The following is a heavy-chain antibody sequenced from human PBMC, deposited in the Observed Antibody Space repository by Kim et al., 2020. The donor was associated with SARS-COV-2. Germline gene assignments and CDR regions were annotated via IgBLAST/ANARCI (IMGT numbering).Heavy chain of an antibody. CDR2: VSYSGST. V-gene: IGHV4-59*01. J-gene: IGHJ4*02. Sequence: SETLSLTCIVSGGSIGNYYWSWIRQPPGKGLEWIGCVSYSGSTNYNPSLKSRVTISVDTSKNQFSLKLTSVAAADTAVYYCARVTTVIPFDYWGQGTLVTVSS. CDR1: GGSIGNYY. CDR3: ARVTTVIPFDY. D-gene: IGHD4-17*01.